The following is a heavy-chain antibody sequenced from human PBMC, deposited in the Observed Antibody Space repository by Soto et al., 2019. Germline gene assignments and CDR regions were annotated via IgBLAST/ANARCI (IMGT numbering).Heavy chain of an antibody. CDR2: ISAHNGNT. CDR1: GYGFTTYG. J-gene: IGHJ4*02. V-gene: IGHV1-18*01. D-gene: IGHD1-1*01. Sequence: QFHLVQSGAEVKKPGASVKVSCKGSGYGFTTYGITWVRQAPGQGLEWMAWISAHNGNTDYAQNLQGRVTVTRDTSTSTAYMELRRLRSDDTAVYYCARGRYGDYWGQGALVTVSS. CDR3: ARGRYGDY.